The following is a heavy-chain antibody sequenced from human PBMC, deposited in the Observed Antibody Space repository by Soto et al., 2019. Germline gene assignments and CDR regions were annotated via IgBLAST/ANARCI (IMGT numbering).Heavy chain of an antibody. V-gene: IGHV3-23*01. CDR2: ISYSVDKT. Sequence: PGGSLRLSCAASDFTFSNYVMNWVRQAPGKGLEWVATISYSVDKTHYADSVRGRFTISRDNSKNTLSLQMNSLRAEDAAVYYCVRRAITATTKWGAFDIWGQGTMVTVS. D-gene: IGHD1-7*01. CDR1: DFTFSNYV. CDR3: VRRAITATTKWGAFDI. J-gene: IGHJ3*02.